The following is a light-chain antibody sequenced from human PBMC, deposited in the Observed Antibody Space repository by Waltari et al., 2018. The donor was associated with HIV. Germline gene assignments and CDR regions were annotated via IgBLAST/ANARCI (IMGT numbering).Light chain of an antibody. V-gene: IGLV2-14*03. CDR2: GVS. J-gene: IGLJ2*01. CDR1: TTDIGGYNY. Sequence: QSALTQPASVSGSPGQSITISCNGTTTDIGGYNYVSWYQRHPDKAPKLIIFGVSTRPSGISSRFSGSKSGNTASLTISGLQAEDEADYYCCSYTKLTTHYVLFGGGTKLTVL. CDR3: CSYTKLTTHYVL.